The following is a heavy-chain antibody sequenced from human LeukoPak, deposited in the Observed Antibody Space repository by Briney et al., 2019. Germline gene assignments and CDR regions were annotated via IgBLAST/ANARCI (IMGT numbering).Heavy chain of an antibody. CDR1: GFTFSSYA. CDR2: ISYDGSNK. Sequence: GGSLRLSCAASGFTFSSYAMHWVRQAPGKGLEWVAVISYDGSNKYYADSVKGRFTISRDNSKNTLYLQMNSPRAEDTAVYYCAREGDYGDYRLFDYWGQGTLVTVSS. V-gene: IGHV3-30-3*01. CDR3: AREGDYGDYRLFDY. J-gene: IGHJ4*02. D-gene: IGHD4-17*01.